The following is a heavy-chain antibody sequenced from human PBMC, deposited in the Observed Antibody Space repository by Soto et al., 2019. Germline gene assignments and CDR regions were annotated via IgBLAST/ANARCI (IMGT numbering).Heavy chain of an antibody. J-gene: IGHJ4*02. CDR2: IRSKAYGGTT. D-gene: IGHD2-15*01. V-gene: IGHV3-49*03. CDR3: TRPHCSGGSCYSDY. Sequence: PGGSLRLSCTASGFTFGDYAMSWFRQAPGKGLEWVGFIRSKAYGGTTEYAASVKGRFTISRDDSKSIAYLQMNSLKTEDTAVYYCTRPHCSGGSCYSDYWGQGTLVTVSS. CDR1: GFTFGDYA.